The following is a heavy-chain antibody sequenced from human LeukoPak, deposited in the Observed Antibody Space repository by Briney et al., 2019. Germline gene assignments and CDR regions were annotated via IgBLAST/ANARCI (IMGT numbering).Heavy chain of an antibody. J-gene: IGHJ4*02. CDR1: GYTLTELS. CDR2: FDPEDGET. D-gene: IGHD3-10*01. CDR3: ATWAYYYGSGPRGYYFDY. V-gene: IGHV1-24*01. Sequence: GASVTVSCKVSGYTLTELSMHWVRQAPGKGLEWMGGFDPEDGETIYAQKFQGRVTMTEDTSTDTAYMVLSSLRSEDTAVYYCATWAYYYGSGPRGYYFDYWGQGTLVTVSS.